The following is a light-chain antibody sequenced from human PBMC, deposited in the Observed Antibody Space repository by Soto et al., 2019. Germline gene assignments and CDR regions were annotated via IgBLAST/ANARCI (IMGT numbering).Light chain of an antibody. CDR3: HQYNNWPGT. V-gene: IGKV3-15*01. CDR2: GAS. CDR1: ENINSN. Sequence: ERVMTQSPATLSVSLGERATLSCRANENINSNLAWYQQKPGQIPRLLIYGASTRATGVPARFSGSGSGTESTLTISSLQSEDVAVYYCHQYNNWPGTFGQGTKVEIK. J-gene: IGKJ1*01.